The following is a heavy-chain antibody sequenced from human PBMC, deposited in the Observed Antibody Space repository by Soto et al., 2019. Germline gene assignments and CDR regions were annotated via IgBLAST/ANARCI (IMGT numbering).Heavy chain of an antibody. CDR1: GFTFSSFP. V-gene: IGHV3-30-3*01. CDR3: AREGGVSGWYWGGDY. CDR2: ISYDGSNK. Sequence: PGGSLRLSCAASGFTFSSFPMHWVRQAPGKGLERVALISYDGSNKYYADSVKGRFTIPRGNSKNTLYLQMNSLRAEDTALYYCAREGGVSGWYWGGDYWGQGTPVTVSS. D-gene: IGHD6-19*01. J-gene: IGHJ4*02.